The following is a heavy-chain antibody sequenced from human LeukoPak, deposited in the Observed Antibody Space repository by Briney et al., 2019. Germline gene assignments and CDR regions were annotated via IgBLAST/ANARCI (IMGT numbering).Heavy chain of an antibody. Sequence: PSETLSLTSDVSGGSISNTNWWSWVRQPPGQGLEWIGEVSLAGQTNYNPSLNGRVTMSLDESSNQLSLKLTSATAADTAIYYCSRESGAFCPFGYWGQGTLVIVPS. CDR2: VSLAGQT. J-gene: IGHJ4*02. CDR3: SRESGAFCPFGY. CDR1: GGSISNTNW. D-gene: IGHD1-26*01. V-gene: IGHV4-4*02.